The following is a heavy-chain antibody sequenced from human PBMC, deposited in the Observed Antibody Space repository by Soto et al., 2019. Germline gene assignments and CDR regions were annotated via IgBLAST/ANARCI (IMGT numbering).Heavy chain of an antibody. Sequence: QVQLVESGGGLVKPGGSLRLSCAASGFIFSDYYMTWIRRAPGKGLEWVSYISGSSTYTHYADSVKGRFTISRDNSMDSLYLEMNSLRVEDTAVYYCARSPHGDYGRYFYSWGQGTLVSVSS. CDR2: ISGSSTYT. D-gene: IGHD4-17*01. CDR1: GFIFSDYY. J-gene: IGHJ4*02. CDR3: ARSPHGDYGRYFYS. V-gene: IGHV3-11*06.